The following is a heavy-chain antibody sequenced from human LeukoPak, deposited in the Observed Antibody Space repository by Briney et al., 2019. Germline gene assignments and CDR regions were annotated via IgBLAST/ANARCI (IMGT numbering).Heavy chain of an antibody. J-gene: IGHJ4*02. Sequence: GGSLRLSCAASGFTFNSYAMYWVRQAPGKGLEWVSGIFGSGGSAHYADSVKGRFTISRDNSKNTVYPQMDSLRVDDTAVYYGGKTTTGYSSGRYPGWPVDYWGQGTLVTVSS. CDR1: GFTFNSYA. CDR3: GKTTTGYSSGRYPGWPVDY. CDR2: IFGSGGSA. D-gene: IGHD6-19*01. V-gene: IGHV3-23*01.